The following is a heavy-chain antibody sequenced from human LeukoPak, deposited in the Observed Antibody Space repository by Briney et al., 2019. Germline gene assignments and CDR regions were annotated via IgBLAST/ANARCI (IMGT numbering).Heavy chain of an antibody. CDR2: IRSKAYGGTT. Sequence: PGGSLRLSCTASGFTFGDYAMSWFRQAPGKGLEWVGFIRSKAYGGTTEYAASAKGRFTISRDDSKSIAYLQMNSLKTEDTAVCYCTRGIAAAGTSVDFDYWGQGTLVTVSS. D-gene: IGHD6-13*01. CDR1: GFTFGDYA. J-gene: IGHJ4*02. CDR3: TRGIAAAGTSVDFDY. V-gene: IGHV3-49*03.